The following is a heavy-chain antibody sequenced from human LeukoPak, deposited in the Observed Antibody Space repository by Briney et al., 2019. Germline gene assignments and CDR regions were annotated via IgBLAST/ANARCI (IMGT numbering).Heavy chain of an antibody. CDR2: ISGSGGST. D-gene: IGHD3-10*01. Sequence: GGSLRLSCAASGFTFSSYAMSWVRQAPGKGLEWVSAISGSGGSTYYADSVKGRFTISRDNSKNTLYLQMNSLRAEDTAVYYCAKDQRALLWFGELAPGAFDYWGQGTLVTVSS. CDR3: AKDQRALLWFGELAPGAFDY. J-gene: IGHJ4*02. V-gene: IGHV3-23*01. CDR1: GFTFSSYA.